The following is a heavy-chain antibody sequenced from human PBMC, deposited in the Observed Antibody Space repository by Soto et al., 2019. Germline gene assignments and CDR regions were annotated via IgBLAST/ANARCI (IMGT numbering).Heavy chain of an antibody. D-gene: IGHD2-8*02. CDR2: FSLSGTT. CDR3: ARGMTPPGAPAWYYFDS. Sequence: SETLSLTSPVSGASITCSADWSWIRKPAGKGLEWIGRFSLSGTTNYNPSLRSRVTMSADVSKNQFSLRLTSVTAADTALYYCARGMTPPGAPAWYYFDSWGQGTLVTVSS. V-gene: IGHV4-4*07. J-gene: IGHJ4*02. CDR1: GASITCSAD.